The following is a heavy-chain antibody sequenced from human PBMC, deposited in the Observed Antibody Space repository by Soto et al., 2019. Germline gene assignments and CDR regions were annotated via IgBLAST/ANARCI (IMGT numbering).Heavy chain of an antibody. CDR3: AHRRRYYDSSGYYYLDS. CDR1: GFSLSTSGVG. D-gene: IGHD3-22*01. J-gene: IGHJ4*02. CDR2: MYWDDDK. Sequence: QITLKESGPTLVKPTQTLTLTCTFSGFSLSTSGVGVGWIRQPPGKALEWLALMYWDDDKRHSPSLKSRLTLTKDTYKNPLVLTRTNMDPVDTATDYCAHRRRYYDSSGYYYLDSWGQGTLVTVSS. V-gene: IGHV2-5*02.